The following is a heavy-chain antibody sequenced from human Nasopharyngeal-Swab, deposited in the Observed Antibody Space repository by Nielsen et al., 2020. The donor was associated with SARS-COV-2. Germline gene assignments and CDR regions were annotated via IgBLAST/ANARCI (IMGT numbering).Heavy chain of an antibody. CDR2: IIPIFGTA. D-gene: IGHD3-10*01. CDR3: AREGRGSGYYYYMDV. V-gene: IGHV1-69*06. Sequence: WLRQAPGHGLEWMGVIIPIFGTANYAQKFQGRVTITADKSTSTAYMELSSLRSEDTAVYYCAREGRGSGYYYYMDVWGKGTTVTVSS. J-gene: IGHJ6*03.